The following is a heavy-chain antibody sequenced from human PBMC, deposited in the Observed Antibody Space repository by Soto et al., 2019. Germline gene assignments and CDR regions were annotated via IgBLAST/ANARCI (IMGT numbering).Heavy chain of an antibody. Sequence: QVQLQQWGAGLLKPSETLSLTCAVYGGSFSGYYWSWIRQPPGKGLEWIGEINHSGSTNYNPSLKSRVTISVDTSKNQFSLKLSSVTAADTAVYYCARGLWLVRGVQPDDYWGQGTLVTVSS. CDR2: INHSGST. D-gene: IGHD3-10*01. J-gene: IGHJ4*02. CDR3: ARGLWLVRGVQPDDY. CDR1: GGSFSGYY. V-gene: IGHV4-34*01.